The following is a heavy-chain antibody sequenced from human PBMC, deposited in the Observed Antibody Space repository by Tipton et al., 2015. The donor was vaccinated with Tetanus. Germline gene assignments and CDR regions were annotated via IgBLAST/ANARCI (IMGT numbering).Heavy chain of an antibody. CDR2: IFDSGTT. D-gene: IGHD1-1*01. CDR1: GGSFSSGIYY. Sequence: TLSLTCTVSGGSFSSGIYYWSWIRQPPGRGLQWIGYIFDSGTTYYTPSLKSRLTISVDTSKSQFSLKLTSVTAADTAIYYCARGGDNLTFQRPTGRWFDPWGHGTLVTVSS. CDR3: ARGGDNLTFQRPTGRWFDP. J-gene: IGHJ5*02. V-gene: IGHV4-30-4*01.